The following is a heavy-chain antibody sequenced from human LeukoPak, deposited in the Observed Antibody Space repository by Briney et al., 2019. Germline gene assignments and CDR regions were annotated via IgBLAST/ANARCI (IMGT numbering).Heavy chain of an antibody. CDR3: ARESDVGKDFDC. Sequence: ASVKVSCKASGYTFTGYYIHLVRQAPGQGLEWMGIINPSNGDTNYAQRFQGRVTMTRDTSTSTVYMELSSLDSEDTAVYYCARESDVGKDFDCWGQGTPGTVSS. J-gene: IGHJ4*02. D-gene: IGHD1-1*01. CDR2: INPSNGDT. V-gene: IGHV1-46*01. CDR1: GYTFTGYY.